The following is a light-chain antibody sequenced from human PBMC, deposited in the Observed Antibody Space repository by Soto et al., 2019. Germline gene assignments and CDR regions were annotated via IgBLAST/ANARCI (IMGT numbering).Light chain of an antibody. CDR2: KTH. J-gene: IGLJ3*02. CDR1: NSNIGDNT. Sequence: QTVVTQPPSVSGTPGQRVTVSCSGSNSNIGDNTVTWYHQLPGAAPKLLIYKTHQRPSGVPDRFSGSKSGNSASLAISGLQSADEGDYYCATWDDSLNGPVFGGGTKLTVL. CDR3: ATWDDSLNGPV. V-gene: IGLV1-44*01.